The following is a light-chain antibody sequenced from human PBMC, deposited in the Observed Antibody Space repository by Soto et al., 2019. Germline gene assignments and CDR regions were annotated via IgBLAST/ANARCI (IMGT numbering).Light chain of an antibody. CDR3: QHYSSYPWT. V-gene: IGKV1-5*03. Sequence: DVQMTQSPSTLSASVGDRVTITCRASQSISSWLAWYQQEPGKAPKLLISEASTLEGGVPSRFSGRGSGTEFALTISSLQPDDFETYDCQHYSSYPWTFGQGTKVEIK. J-gene: IGKJ1*01. CDR2: EAS. CDR1: QSISSW.